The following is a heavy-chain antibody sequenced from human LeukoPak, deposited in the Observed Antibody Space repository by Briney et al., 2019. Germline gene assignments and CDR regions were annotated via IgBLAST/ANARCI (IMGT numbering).Heavy chain of an antibody. Sequence: ASVKVSCKVSGYTLTELSMHWVRQAPGKGLEWMGGFDPEDGETIYAQKFQGRVTMTEDTSTDTAYMELSSLRSEDTAVYYCAKDYDILTGPLTDLYFDYWGQGTLVTVSS. CDR3: AKDYDILTGPLTDLYFDY. D-gene: IGHD3-9*01. CDR2: FDPEDGET. V-gene: IGHV1-24*01. CDR1: GYTLTELS. J-gene: IGHJ4*02.